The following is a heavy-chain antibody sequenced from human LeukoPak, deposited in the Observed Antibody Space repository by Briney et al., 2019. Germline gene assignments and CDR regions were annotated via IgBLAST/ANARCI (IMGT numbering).Heavy chain of an antibody. D-gene: IGHD4-17*01. CDR2: ISGSGGST. CDR1: GFTFSSYW. CDR3: AKNRGYGDYYFDY. J-gene: IGHJ4*02. Sequence: GGSLRLSCAASGFTFSSYWMSWVRQAPGKGLEWVSAISGSGGSTYYADSVKGRFTISRDNSKHTLYLQMDSLRAEDTAVYYCAKNRGYGDYYFDYWGQGTLVTVSS. V-gene: IGHV3-23*01.